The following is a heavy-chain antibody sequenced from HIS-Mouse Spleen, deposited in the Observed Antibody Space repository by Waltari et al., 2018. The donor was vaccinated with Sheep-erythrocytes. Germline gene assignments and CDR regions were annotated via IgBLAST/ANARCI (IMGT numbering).Heavy chain of an antibody. CDR3: ARALANWGSSFDY. D-gene: IGHD7-27*01. V-gene: IGHV4-30-4*01. CDR2: IYYSGST. Sequence: QVQLQESGPGLVKPSQTLSLTCTVSGGSISSGDYYVSWIRQPPGKGLEWIGYIYYSGSTYYNPSLKSRVTISVDTSKNQFSLKLSSVTAADTAVYYCARALANWGSSFDYWGQGTLVTVSS. CDR1: GGSISSGDYY. J-gene: IGHJ4*02.